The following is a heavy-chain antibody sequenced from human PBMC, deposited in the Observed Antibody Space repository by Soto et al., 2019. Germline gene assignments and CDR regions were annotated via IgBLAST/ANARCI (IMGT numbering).Heavy chain of an antibody. Sequence: QLQLQESGPGLVKPSETLSLTCTVSGGSISSSSYYWGWIRQPPGKGLEWIGSIYYSGSTYYNPSLKSRVTISVDTSKNQFSLKLSSVTAADTAVYYCARRPHRVAGSPFDYWGQGTLVTVSS. J-gene: IGHJ4*02. V-gene: IGHV4-39*01. CDR1: GGSISSSSYY. D-gene: IGHD6-19*01. CDR3: ARRPHRVAGSPFDY. CDR2: IYYSGST.